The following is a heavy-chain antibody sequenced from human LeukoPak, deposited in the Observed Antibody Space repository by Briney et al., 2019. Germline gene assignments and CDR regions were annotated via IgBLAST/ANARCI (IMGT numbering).Heavy chain of an antibody. Sequence: NSSETLSLTCAVSGGSISSGGYSWSWIRQPPGKGLEWIGYIYHSGSTYYNPSLKSRVTIPVDRSKNQFSLKLSSVTAADTAVYYCARDGLLTGIDYWGQGTLATVSS. CDR2: IYHSGST. D-gene: IGHD3-9*01. CDR3: ARDGLLTGIDY. J-gene: IGHJ4*02. V-gene: IGHV4-30-2*01. CDR1: GGSISSGGYS.